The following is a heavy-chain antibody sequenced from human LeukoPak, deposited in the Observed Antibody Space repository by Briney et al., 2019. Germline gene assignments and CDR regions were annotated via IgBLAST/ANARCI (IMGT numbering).Heavy chain of an antibody. CDR1: GYTFTSYA. J-gene: IGHJ4*02. Sequence: ASVKVSCKASGYTFTSYAMHWVRQAPGQRLEWMGWINAGNGNTKYSQKFQGRVTITRDTSASTAYMELSSLRSEDTAVYYCAGGTTMVRGNLDYWGQGTLVTVSS. CDR3: AGGTTMVRGNLDY. D-gene: IGHD3-10*01. V-gene: IGHV1-3*01. CDR2: INAGNGNT.